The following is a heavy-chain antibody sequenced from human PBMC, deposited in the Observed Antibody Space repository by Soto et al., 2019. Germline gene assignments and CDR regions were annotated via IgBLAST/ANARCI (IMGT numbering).Heavy chain of an antibody. V-gene: IGHV4-61*08. CDR3: ARVKDFDDFWSGYSEPFDH. CDR1: GDSISSGDYY. J-gene: IGHJ4*02. D-gene: IGHD3-3*01. CDR2: IYYSGST. Sequence: PSETLSLTCTVSGDSISSGDYYWSWIRQPPGKGLEWIGYIYYSGSTNYNPSLKSRVTISVDTSKNQFSLKLSSVTAADTAVYYCARVKDFDDFWSGYSEPFDHWGQGTLVTVSS.